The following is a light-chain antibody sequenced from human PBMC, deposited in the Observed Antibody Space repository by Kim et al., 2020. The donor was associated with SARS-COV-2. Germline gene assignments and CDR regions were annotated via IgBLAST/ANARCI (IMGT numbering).Light chain of an antibody. CDR1: QGINNN. Sequence: DIQMTQSPPSLSASVGDRVTITCRASQGINNNLAWFQKKPGKAPKSLIYGASTLHRGVPSKFSGSGFGTDFTLTISDLQPEDFASYSCKKYNGYPYPFGQGTKLE. J-gene: IGKJ2*01. V-gene: IGKV1-16*02. CDR2: GAS. CDR3: KKYNGYPYP.